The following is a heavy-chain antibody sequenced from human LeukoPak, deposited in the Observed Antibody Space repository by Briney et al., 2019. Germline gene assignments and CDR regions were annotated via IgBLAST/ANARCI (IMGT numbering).Heavy chain of an antibody. CDR3: TTDGYCSGGNCYSFDY. J-gene: IGHJ4*02. V-gene: IGHV3-15*01. CDR1: GLTFSKAW. CDR2: IKSKIDGGTI. D-gene: IGHD2-15*01. Sequence: GGSLRLSCAASGLTFSKAWMSWVRQAPGKGLEWVGRIKSKIDGGTIEYAAPVKGRFTISRDDSENTQYLQMNSLKTEDTAVYYCTTDGYCSGGNCYSFDYWGQGTLVTVSS.